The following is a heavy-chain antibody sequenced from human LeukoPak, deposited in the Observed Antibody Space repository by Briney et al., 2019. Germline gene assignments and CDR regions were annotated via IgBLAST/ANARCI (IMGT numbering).Heavy chain of an antibody. V-gene: IGHV4-34*01. CDR2: INHSGST. CDR1: GGSFSGYY. Sequence: SETLSLTCAVYGGSFSGYYWSWIRQPPGKGLEWIGEINHSGSTNYNPSLKSRVTISVDTSKNQFSLKLSSVTAADTAVYYCAREFGYNWNYGGIDYWGQGTLVTVSS. CDR3: AREFGYNWNYGGIDY. J-gene: IGHJ4*02. D-gene: IGHD1-7*01.